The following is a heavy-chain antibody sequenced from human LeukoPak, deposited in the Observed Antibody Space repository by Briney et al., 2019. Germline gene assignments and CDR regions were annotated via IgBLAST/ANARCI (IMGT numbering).Heavy chain of an antibody. Sequence: PSETLSLTCTVSGGSIRSGIYYWSWIRQPAGKGLEWIGRIDTSGSTNYNPSLKRRVTISADTSRNQFSLKLSSVTAADTAVYFCARGPYSYDSSGAFDIWGQGTMVTVSS. D-gene: IGHD3-22*01. J-gene: IGHJ3*02. CDR2: IDTSGST. CDR1: GGSIRSGIYY. CDR3: ARGPYSYDSSGAFDI. V-gene: IGHV4-61*02.